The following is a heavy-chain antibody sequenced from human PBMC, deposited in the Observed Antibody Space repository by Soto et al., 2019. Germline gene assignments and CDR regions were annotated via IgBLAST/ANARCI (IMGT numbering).Heavy chain of an antibody. D-gene: IGHD4-4*01. Sequence: PGESLKISSKGSGYSFTNYLISVVRQMPGKGLERMGRIDPSDSYTNYSPSFQGHVTISADKSIRTAYLQWSSLKASDTAMYYCAIRQAVTTVYYYLMDVWGQGTTVPVSS. CDR2: IDPSDSYT. CDR1: GYSFTNYL. V-gene: IGHV5-10-1*01. CDR3: AIRQAVTTVYYYLMDV. J-gene: IGHJ6*02.